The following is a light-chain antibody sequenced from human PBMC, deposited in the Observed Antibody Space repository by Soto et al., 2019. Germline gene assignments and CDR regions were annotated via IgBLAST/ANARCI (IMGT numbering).Light chain of an antibody. CDR2: AAS. V-gene: IGKV1-39*01. CDR1: QSISSY. J-gene: IGKJ1*01. CDR3: QQSYSTLRT. Sequence: DIQMTQSPSSLSASVGDRVTITCRASQSISSYLNWYQQKPAKAPKLLIYAASSLQSGVPSRFSGSGSGTDFTLTISSLQPEDVATYYCQQSYSTLRTFGQGTKVEIK.